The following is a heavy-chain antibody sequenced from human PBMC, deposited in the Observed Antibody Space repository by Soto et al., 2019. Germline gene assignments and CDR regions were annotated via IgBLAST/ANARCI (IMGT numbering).Heavy chain of an antibody. CDR3: AHRVLRTVFGLVTTTAIYFDF. D-gene: IGHD3-3*01. CDR1: GFSLTTSGVG. CDR2: IYWDDDK. J-gene: IGHJ4*02. V-gene: IGHV2-5*02. Sequence: QITLNESGPTQVKPRQTLTLTCTFSGFSLTTSGVGVGWIRQSPGKAPEWLALIYWDDDKRYSPSLKSRLTITKDTSKNQVVPTMADLDPGDTATYYCAHRVLRTVFGLVTTTAIYFDFWGQGTPVAVSS.